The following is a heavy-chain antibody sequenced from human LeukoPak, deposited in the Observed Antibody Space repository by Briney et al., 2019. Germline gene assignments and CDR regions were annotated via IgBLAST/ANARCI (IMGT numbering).Heavy chain of an antibody. Sequence: ASVKVSCKASGYTFTSYYMHWVRQAPAQGLEWMGIINPSGGSTSYAQKFQGRVTMTRDTSTSTVYMELSSLRSEDTAVYYCARELDVVVPAAIDYYMDVWGKGTTVTVSS. J-gene: IGHJ6*03. D-gene: IGHD2-2*01. CDR3: ARELDVVVPAAIDYYMDV. CDR1: GYTFTSYY. V-gene: IGHV1-46*01. CDR2: INPSGGST.